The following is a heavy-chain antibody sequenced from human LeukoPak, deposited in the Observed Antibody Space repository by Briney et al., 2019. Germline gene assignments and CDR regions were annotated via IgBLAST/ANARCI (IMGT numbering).Heavy chain of an antibody. CDR2: INPNSGGT. CDR1: GYTFTGYY. CDR3: ARDLPGTMVRGVIGPDY. Sequence: ASVKVSCKASGYTFTGYYMHWVRQAPGQGLEWMGWINPNSGGTNYAHKFQGRVTMTRDTSISTAYMELSRLRSDDTAVYYCARDLPGTMVRGVIGPDYWGQGTLVTVSS. D-gene: IGHD3-10*01. V-gene: IGHV1-2*02. J-gene: IGHJ4*02.